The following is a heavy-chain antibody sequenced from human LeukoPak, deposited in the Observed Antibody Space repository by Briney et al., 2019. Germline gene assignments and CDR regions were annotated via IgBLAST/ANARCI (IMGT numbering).Heavy chain of an antibody. CDR2: IKQDGSDK. J-gene: IGHJ4*02. CDR1: GFTFSSYW. CDR3: ARDSAVSSFDC. V-gene: IGHV3-7*01. D-gene: IGHD2-8*01. Sequence: PGGSLRLSCPASGFTFSSYWMSWDRQAPGKGLEWVANIKQDGSDKYYVDSVKGRFTISRDNAKNSLYLQMNSLRAEDTAVYYCARDSAVSSFDCWGQGTLVTVSS.